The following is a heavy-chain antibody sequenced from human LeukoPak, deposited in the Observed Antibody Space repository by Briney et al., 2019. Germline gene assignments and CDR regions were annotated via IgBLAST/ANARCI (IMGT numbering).Heavy chain of an antibody. V-gene: IGHV4-39*01. D-gene: IGHD1-1*01. Sequence: SETLSLTCTVSGGSISSSSYYRGWIRQPPGKGLEWIGSIYYSGSTYYNPSLKSRVTISVDTSKNQFSLKLSSVTAADTAVYYCAALPPRFSDLEGAFDIWGQGTMVTVSS. CDR1: GGSISSSSYY. J-gene: IGHJ3*02. CDR2: IYYSGST. CDR3: AALPPRFSDLEGAFDI.